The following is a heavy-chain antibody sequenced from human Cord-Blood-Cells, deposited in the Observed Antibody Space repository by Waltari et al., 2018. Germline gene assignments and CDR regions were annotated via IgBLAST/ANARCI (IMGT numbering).Heavy chain of an antibody. V-gene: IGHV4-39*01. J-gene: IGHJ2*01. CDR2: LYYSGST. CDR1: GGSISSSSYY. Sequence: QLQLQESGPGLVKPSETLSLTCTVSGGSISSSSYYWGWIRQPPGEGLEWIGSLYYSGSTSYTPSLKSRVTISVDTSKTQFSLKLSSVTAADTAVYYCAATYYYGSGSYWYFDLWGRGTLVTVSS. D-gene: IGHD3-10*01. CDR3: AATYYYGSGSYWYFDL.